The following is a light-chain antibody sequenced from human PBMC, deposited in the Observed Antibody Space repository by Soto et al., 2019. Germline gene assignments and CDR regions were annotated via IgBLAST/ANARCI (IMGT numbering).Light chain of an antibody. CDR3: QQYGGSPLLT. CDR2: GAS. J-gene: IGKJ4*01. V-gene: IGKV3-20*01. Sequence: EIVLTQSPGTLSLSPGERATLSCRASQSVSYSYLAWYQQKPGQAPRLLIYGASIRATGIPDRFSGSGSGTDFPLTISRLEPEDFAVYYCQQYGGSPLLTFGGGTKVEIK. CDR1: QSVSYSY.